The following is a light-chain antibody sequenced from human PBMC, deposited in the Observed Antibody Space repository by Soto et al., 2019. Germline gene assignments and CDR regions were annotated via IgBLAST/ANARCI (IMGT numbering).Light chain of an antibody. CDR1: QGISSY. V-gene: IGKV1-8*01. J-gene: IGKJ3*01. Sequence: AIRMTQSPSSFSASTGDRVTITCRASQGISSYLAWYQQKPGKAPKLLIYAASTLQSGVPSRFSGSGSVTDFTLTISCLQSEYFANYYCQQYYSYPFTFGPGTKVDIK. CDR3: QQYYSYPFT. CDR2: AAS.